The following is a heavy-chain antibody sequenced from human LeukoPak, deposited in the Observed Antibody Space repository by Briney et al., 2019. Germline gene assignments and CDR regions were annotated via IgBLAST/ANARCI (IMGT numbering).Heavy chain of an antibody. D-gene: IGHD1-7*01. Sequence: SETLSLTCTVFGYSINNGYYWGWIRQAPGKGLEWIGSMFHTGNSYHNPSLKRRVTIAIDTSKNQFSLKLSSVTAADTAVYNCAREWNYYAFEIWGQGTMVSVSS. V-gene: IGHV4-38-2*02. CDR1: GYSINNGYY. J-gene: IGHJ3*02. CDR3: AREWNYYAFEI. CDR2: MFHTGNS.